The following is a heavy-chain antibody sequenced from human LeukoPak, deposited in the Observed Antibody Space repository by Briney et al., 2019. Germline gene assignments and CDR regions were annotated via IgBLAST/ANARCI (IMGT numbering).Heavy chain of an antibody. CDR3: ARAMVRGVKVIGY. J-gene: IGHJ4*02. CDR2: MNPNSGNT. V-gene: IGHV1-8*01. CDR1: GYPFTNYD. D-gene: IGHD3-10*01. Sequence: EASVKVSCKASGYPFTNYDINWVRQATGQGLEWMGWMNPNSGNTGYAQKFQGRVTMTRNTSISTAYMELSSLRSEDTAVYYCARAMVRGVKVIGYWGQGTLVTVSS.